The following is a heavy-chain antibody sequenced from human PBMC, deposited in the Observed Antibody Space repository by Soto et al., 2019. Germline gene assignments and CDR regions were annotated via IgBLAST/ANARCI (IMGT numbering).Heavy chain of an antibody. D-gene: IGHD6-13*01. CDR1: GFTFSSYS. CDR3: ARDEMIAAAGTAFDI. Sequence: GGSLRLSCAASGFTFSSYSMNWVRQAPGKGLEWVSSISSSSSYIYYADSVKGRFTISRDNAKNSLYLQMNSLRAEDTGVYYCARDEMIAAAGTAFDIWGQGTMVTVSS. CDR2: ISSSSSYI. J-gene: IGHJ3*02. V-gene: IGHV3-21*01.